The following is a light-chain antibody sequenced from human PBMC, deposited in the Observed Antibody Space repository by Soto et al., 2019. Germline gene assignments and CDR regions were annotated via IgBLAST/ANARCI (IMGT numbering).Light chain of an antibody. J-gene: IGLJ1*01. CDR3: AAWEVCLIGLYV. CDR1: SSNIGSNT. CDR2: SNN. Sequence: QSVLTQPPSASGTPGQRVTISCSGSSSNIGSNTVNWYQQLPGTAPKLLIYSNNQRPSGVPDRFSGSKSGTSASLAISGLQSEDVSDYYWAAWEVCLIGLYVVVTMSMVTVL. V-gene: IGLV1-44*01.